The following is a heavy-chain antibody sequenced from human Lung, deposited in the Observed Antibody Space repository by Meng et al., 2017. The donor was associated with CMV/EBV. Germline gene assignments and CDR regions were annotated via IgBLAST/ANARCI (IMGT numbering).Heavy chain of an antibody. CDR1: VFSLSNSGVG. J-gene: IGHJ4*02. CDR2: IYWNDDK. CDR3: AHSYVTGPYYDFWCGYWSSSHFDY. V-gene: IGHV2-5*01. Sequence: SGPTLVXPTHTLTMTCTFSVFSLSNSGVGVGWIRQPPGKALEWLALIYWNDDKRDSPSLKSRITITKDTSKNQVVITMTNMDPVDTDTYYSAHSYVTGPYYDFWCGYWSSSHFDYWGQGXLVTVSS. D-gene: IGHD3-3*01.